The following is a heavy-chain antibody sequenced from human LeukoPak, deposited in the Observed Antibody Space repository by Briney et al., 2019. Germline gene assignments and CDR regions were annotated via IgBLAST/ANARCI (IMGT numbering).Heavy chain of an antibody. J-gene: IGHJ5*02. D-gene: IGHD3-10*01. V-gene: IGHV1-69*04. CDR2: IIPILGIA. CDR1: GGTFSSYA. Sequence: SVTVSCKASGGTFSSYAIRWVRPAPGQGLEWVGRIIPILGIANYAQKFQGRVTITADKSTSTAYMELSSLRSEDTAVYYCARASGDFTATWFDPWGQGTLVTVSS. CDR3: ARASGDFTATWFDP.